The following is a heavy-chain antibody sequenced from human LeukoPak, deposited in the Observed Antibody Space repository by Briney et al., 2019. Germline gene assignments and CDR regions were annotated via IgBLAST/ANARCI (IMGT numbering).Heavy chain of an antibody. CDR2: IIPIFGIA. CDR1: GGTFSSYA. J-gene: IGHJ4*02. CDR3: ARGVYYYDSSGYYISDIDY. D-gene: IGHD3-22*01. Sequence: SVKVSCKASGGTFSSYAISWVRQAPGQGLEWMGRIIPIFGIANYAQKFQGRVTITADKSTSTAYMELSSLKSEDAAVYYCARGVYYYDSSGYYISDIDYWGQGTLVTVSS. V-gene: IGHV1-69*04.